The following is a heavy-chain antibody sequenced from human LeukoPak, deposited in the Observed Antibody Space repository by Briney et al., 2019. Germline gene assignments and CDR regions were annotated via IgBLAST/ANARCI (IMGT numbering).Heavy chain of an antibody. CDR2: ISYDGSNK. D-gene: IGHD2-15*01. Sequence: GGSLRLSCAASGFSFSSYGMHWVRQAPGKGLEWVAVISYDGSNKYYADSVKGRFTISRDNSKNTLYLQMNSLRAEDTALYYCAKDQGRFCSGGGCYPFDYWGQGTLVTVSS. V-gene: IGHV3-30*18. CDR3: AKDQGRFCSGGGCYPFDY. J-gene: IGHJ4*02. CDR1: GFSFSSYG.